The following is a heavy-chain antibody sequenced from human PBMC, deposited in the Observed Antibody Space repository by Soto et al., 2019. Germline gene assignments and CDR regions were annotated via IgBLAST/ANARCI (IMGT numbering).Heavy chain of an antibody. CDR1: GLTLSHYW. V-gene: IGHV3-74*01. CDR3: ASLSAPDDF. CDR2: ISNDERNI. J-gene: IGHJ4*02. D-gene: IGHD6-25*01. Sequence: EVLLVESGGGLVQPGGSMRLACAASGLTLSHYWMHWVRQVPGKGLVWVAEISNDERNIRTSDADSVKGRFTVSRDDAKNTLYLQMNSLRGDDTAVYYCASLSAPDDFWGQGAQVTVSS.